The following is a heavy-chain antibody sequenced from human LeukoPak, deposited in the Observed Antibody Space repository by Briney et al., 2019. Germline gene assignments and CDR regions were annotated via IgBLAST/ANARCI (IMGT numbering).Heavy chain of an antibody. J-gene: IGHJ4*02. Sequence: GGSLRLSCAASGFTFSDYEMNWVRQAPGKGLEWVSYISSSGGTTYYADSVKGRFTISRDNSKNTLYLQMNSLRAEDTAVYYCARGLSAMSQQLVPENFDYWGQGTLVTVSS. CDR1: GFTFSDYE. V-gene: IGHV3-48*03. CDR2: ISSSGGTT. CDR3: ARGLSAMSQQLVPENFDY. D-gene: IGHD6-13*01.